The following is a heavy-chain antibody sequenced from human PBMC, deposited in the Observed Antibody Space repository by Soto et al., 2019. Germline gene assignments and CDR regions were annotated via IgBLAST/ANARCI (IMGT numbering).Heavy chain of an antibody. CDR2: IYHSGKT. Sequence: QVQLQESGPRLVKPSGTLSLTCDVSGGSISDSVWWSWVRQAPGKGLEWIGEIYHSGKTYYNPSLKSRVTISTDRSRNQVSLTVDFVTAADTAIYYCATTREAIIHLYYFDFWGQGVLVTVSS. V-gene: IGHV4-4*02. CDR1: GGSISDSVW. J-gene: IGHJ4*02. CDR3: ATTREAIIHLYYFDF. D-gene: IGHD3-10*01.